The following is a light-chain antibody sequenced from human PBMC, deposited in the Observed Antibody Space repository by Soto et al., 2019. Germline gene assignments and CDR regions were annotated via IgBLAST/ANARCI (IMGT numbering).Light chain of an antibody. CDR1: QSVISSY. CDR2: GAS. Sequence: EIVLTQSPGTLSLSPGQRATLSCRASQSVISSYLAWYQQKPGQAPRLLIYGASSRATDIPDRFSGSVSGTDFTLTISRLEPEDFAVYYCQQYGSSWYTFGQGTKLEIK. V-gene: IGKV3-20*01. J-gene: IGKJ2*01. CDR3: QQYGSSWYT.